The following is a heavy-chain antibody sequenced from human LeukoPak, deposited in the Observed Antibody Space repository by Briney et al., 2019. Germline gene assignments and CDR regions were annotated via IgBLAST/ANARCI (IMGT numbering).Heavy chain of an antibody. V-gene: IGHV3-73*01. Sequence: GGSLKLSCAASGFNFSGSALHWVRQGSGKGLEWVGRIRSKANSYATAYGASVKGRFTISRDDSQNTAYLQMKSLKTEDTAVYYYTARDMTPLDPADFDFWGQGTLVAVSS. CDR2: IRSKANSYAT. J-gene: IGHJ4*02. CDR3: TARDMTPLDPADFDF. D-gene: IGHD2-15*01. CDR1: GFNFSGSA.